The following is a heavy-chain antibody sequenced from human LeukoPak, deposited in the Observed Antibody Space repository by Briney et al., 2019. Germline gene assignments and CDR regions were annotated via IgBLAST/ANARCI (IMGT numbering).Heavy chain of an antibody. V-gene: IGHV1-69*05. Sequence: ASVKVSCKASGGTFSSYAISWVRQAPGQGLEWMGGIIPIVGTANYAQKFQGRVTIATDESTSTAYMELSSLRSEDTDVYYCARGGCSSTSCYRGIYPGAFDIWGQGTRVTVSS. CDR2: IIPIVGTA. J-gene: IGHJ3*02. CDR1: GGTFSSYA. CDR3: ARGGCSSTSCYRGIYPGAFDI. D-gene: IGHD2-2*02.